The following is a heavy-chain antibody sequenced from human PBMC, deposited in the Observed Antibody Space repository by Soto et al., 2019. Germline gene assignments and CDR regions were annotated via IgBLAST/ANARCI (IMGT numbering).Heavy chain of an antibody. CDR1: GYTFSGHA. J-gene: IGHJ5*02. CDR3: GRDQSGTGYYVDWFDP. D-gene: IGHD3-10*02. Sequence: QVHFVQSGAEVKKPGASVKVSCKASGYTFSGHAIHWLRQAPGQRPEWLGWFNAGNSKTYYSEKFEGRVTFTRDTVATTVNMELTSLTSEDTAVYYCGRDQSGTGYYVDWFDPWGQGTLVTVSS. V-gene: IGHV1-3*01. CDR2: FNAGNSKT.